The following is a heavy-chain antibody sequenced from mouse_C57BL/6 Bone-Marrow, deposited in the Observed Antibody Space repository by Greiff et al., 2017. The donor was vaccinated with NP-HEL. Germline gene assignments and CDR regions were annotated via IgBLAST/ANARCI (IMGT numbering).Heavy chain of an antibody. Sequence: EVQLVESGGDLVKPGGSLKLSCAASGFTFSSYGMSWVRQTPDKRLEWVATISSGGSYTYYPDSVKGRFTISRDNAKKPLYLQMSSLKSEDTAMYYCATTVYYFDYWGQGTTLTVSS. V-gene: IGHV5-6*01. D-gene: IGHD1-1*01. CDR3: ATTVYYFDY. CDR2: ISSGGSYT. J-gene: IGHJ2*01. CDR1: GFTFSSYG.